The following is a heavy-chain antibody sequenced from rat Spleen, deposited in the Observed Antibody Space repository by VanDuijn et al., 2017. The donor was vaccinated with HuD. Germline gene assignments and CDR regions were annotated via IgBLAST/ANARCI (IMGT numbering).Heavy chain of an antibody. V-gene: IGHV5-25*01. J-gene: IGHJ2*01. Sequence: EVQLVESGGGLVQPGRSLKLSCTASGLSFSNYDMAWVRPAPTKGLEWVASISYDGSASYYRDSVKGRFTLSRDNAKSNLFLQMGSLRSEDTATYYCARGTYFRHWGQGVMVTVSS. CDR3: ARGTYFRH. CDR1: GLSFSNYD. D-gene: IGHD4-6*01. CDR2: ISYDGSAS.